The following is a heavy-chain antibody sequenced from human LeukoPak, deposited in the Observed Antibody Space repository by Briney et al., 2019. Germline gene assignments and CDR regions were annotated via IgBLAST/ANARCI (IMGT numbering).Heavy chain of an antibody. CDR1: GFTVTSYD. V-gene: IGHV3-23*01. CDR2: IGDGGGTT. J-gene: IGHJ2*01. Sequence: GGSLRLSCAASGFTVTSYDMSWVRQAPGKGLEWLSSIGDGGGTTYADSVQGRFTISRDSSENTLYLQMNGLSAEDTAIYYCAKAIPYWYFDLWGRGALVTVSS. CDR3: AKAIPYWYFDL. D-gene: IGHD2-21*01.